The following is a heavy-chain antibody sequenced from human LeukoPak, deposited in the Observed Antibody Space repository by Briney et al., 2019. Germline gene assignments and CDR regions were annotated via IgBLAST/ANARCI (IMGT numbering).Heavy chain of an antibody. V-gene: IGHV4-38-2*02. CDR2: IYHSGST. CDR1: GYSISSGFY. J-gene: IGHJ6*04. Sequence: SETLSLTCNVSGYSISSGFYWGWIRQPPGKGLQWIGNIYHSGSTYYNPSLKSRVTISVDTSKNQFSLRLTSVTAADTAVYYCAPRAGKLRYFDWFRDVWGKGTTVTVSS. D-gene: IGHD3-9*01. CDR3: APRAGKLRYFDWFRDV.